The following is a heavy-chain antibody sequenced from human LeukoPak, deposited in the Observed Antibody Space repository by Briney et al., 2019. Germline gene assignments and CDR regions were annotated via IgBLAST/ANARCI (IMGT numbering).Heavy chain of an antibody. CDR1: GYTFGSDD. Sequence: ASVKVSCKASGYTFGSDDINWVRQATGQGLEWMGWINPNNGNLGYAQKFQGRVTITRDTSISTAYMELSSLRSEDTAVYYCAREIVVVPAAITDNWFDPWGQGTLVTVSS. J-gene: IGHJ5*02. V-gene: IGHV1-8*03. CDR3: AREIVVVPAAITDNWFDP. CDR2: INPNNGNL. D-gene: IGHD2-2*01.